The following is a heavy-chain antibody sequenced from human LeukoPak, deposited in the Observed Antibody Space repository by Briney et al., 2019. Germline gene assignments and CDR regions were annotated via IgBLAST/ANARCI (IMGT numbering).Heavy chain of an antibody. V-gene: IGHV1-18*01. Sequence: ASVKVSCKASGYTFTSYGISWVRQAPGQGLEWMGWISAYNGNTNYAQKLQGRVTMTTDTSTSTAYMELRRLRSDDTAVYYCARVVSPRGWFDPWGQGTLVTVSS. CDR1: GYTFTSYG. CDR3: ARVVSPRGWFDP. J-gene: IGHJ5*02. D-gene: IGHD3-10*01. CDR2: ISAYNGNT.